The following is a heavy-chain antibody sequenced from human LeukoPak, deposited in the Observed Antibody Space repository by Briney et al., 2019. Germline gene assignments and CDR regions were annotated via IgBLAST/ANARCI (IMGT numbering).Heavy chain of an antibody. J-gene: IGHJ4*02. Sequence: SETLSLTCTVSGYSISSGYYWGWIRQPPGKGLEWIGSIYHSGSTYNNPSLKSRVTISVDTSKNQFSLKLSSVTAADTAVYYCARGLTPSWFGDPARYFDYWGQGTLVTVSS. D-gene: IGHD3-10*01. V-gene: IGHV4-38-2*02. CDR2: IYHSGST. CDR1: GYSISSGYY. CDR3: ARGLTPSWFGDPARYFDY.